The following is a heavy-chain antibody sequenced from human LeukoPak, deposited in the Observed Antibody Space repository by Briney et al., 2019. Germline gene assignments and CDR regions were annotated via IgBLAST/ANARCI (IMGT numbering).Heavy chain of an antibody. CDR3: GSKAGDCGGGSCYSIDY. V-gene: IGHV1-69*05. CDR1: GGSFCSEA. Sequence: SVKVSCKAFGGSFCSEAISWVRQAPGQGLEWVGGIIPIFGTANYAQKFQGRVTITTDESTSTAYMEVSSLRSEDTAVSYCGSKAGDCGGGSCYSIDYWGQGTLVTVSS. D-gene: IGHD2-15*01. CDR2: IIPIFGTA. J-gene: IGHJ4*02.